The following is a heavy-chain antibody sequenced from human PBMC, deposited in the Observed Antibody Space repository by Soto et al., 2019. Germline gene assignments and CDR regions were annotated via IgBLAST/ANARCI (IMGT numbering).Heavy chain of an antibody. J-gene: IGHJ4*02. Sequence: QVVLQESGPGLVKPSETLSLTCSVSGRSITSYYWRSVRQPPGKGLEWIGYIYDNGISSQNPSLKSRVSMSADTSQIQFSLKMMSVTDADTDVYYCARTYDNNGYANGFDSWGQGILVTVTS. CDR3: ARTYDNNGYANGFDS. V-gene: IGHV4-59*12. CDR1: GRSITSYY. D-gene: IGHD3-22*01. CDR2: IYDNGIS.